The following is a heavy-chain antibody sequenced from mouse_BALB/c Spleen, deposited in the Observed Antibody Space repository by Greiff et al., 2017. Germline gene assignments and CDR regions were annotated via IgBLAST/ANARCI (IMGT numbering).Heavy chain of an antibody. J-gene: IGHJ4*01. CDR1: GFTFSSYA. CDR2: ISSGGST. D-gene: IGHD2-9*01. V-gene: IGHV5-6-5*01. Sequence: EVKVVESGGGLVKPGGSLKLSCAASGFTFSSYAMSWVRQTPEKRLEWVASISSGGSTYYPDSVKGRFTISRDNARNILYLQMSSLRSEDTAMYYCARGPYYGYDDAMDYWGQGTSVTVSS. CDR3: ARGPYYGYDDAMDY.